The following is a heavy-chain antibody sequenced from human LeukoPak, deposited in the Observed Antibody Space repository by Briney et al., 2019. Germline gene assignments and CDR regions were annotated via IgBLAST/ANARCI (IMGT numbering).Heavy chain of an antibody. V-gene: IGHV3-7*05. CDR2: IKQDGGEK. J-gene: IGHJ6*02. CDR3: AREGYYDSSGFLGFYYYGMDV. D-gene: IGHD3-22*01. Sequence: PAGTLSLSCAASGFTFSSYWMSWVRQAPGKGLEWVANIKQDGGEKYYVDSVNGRFTITRDNAKNSLYLQMNSLRAEGTAVYYCAREGYYDSSGFLGFYYYGMDVWGQGTTVIVSS. CDR1: GFTFSSYW.